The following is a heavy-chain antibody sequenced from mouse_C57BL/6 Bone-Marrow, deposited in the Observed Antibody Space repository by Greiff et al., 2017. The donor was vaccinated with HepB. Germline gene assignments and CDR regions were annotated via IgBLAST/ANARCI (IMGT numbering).Heavy chain of an antibody. CDR1: GFSLTSYG. D-gene: IGHD1-1*01. CDR3: ARGTTVVADYYAMDY. CDR2: IWGVGST. Sequence: QVQLQQSGPGLVAPSQSLSITCTVSGFSLTSYGVDWVRQSPGKGLEWLGVIWGVGSTNYNSALKSRMSISKDNSKSQVFLKMNSLQTDDTAMYYCARGTTVVADYYAMDYWGQGTSVTVSS. V-gene: IGHV2-6*01. J-gene: IGHJ4*01.